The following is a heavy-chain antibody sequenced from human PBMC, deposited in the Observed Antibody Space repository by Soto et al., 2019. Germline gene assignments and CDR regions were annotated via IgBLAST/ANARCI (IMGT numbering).Heavy chain of an antibody. CDR3: ARTTYYDILTGPLGWFDP. D-gene: IGHD3-9*01. Sequence: PSGTLSLTCAVYGGSFSGYYWSWIRQPPGKGLEWIGEINHSGSTNYNPSLKSRVTISVDTSKNQFSLKLSSVTAADTAVYYCARTTYYDILTGPLGWFDPWGQGTLVTVS. CDR2: INHSGST. J-gene: IGHJ5*02. V-gene: IGHV4-34*01. CDR1: GGSFSGYY.